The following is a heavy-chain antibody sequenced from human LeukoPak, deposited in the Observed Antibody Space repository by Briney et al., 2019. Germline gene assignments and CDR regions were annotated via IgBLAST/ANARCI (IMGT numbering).Heavy chain of an antibody. D-gene: IGHD2-2*01. CDR3: GRPEYQLPYWYFDL. V-gene: IGHV4-34*01. CDR1: GGSFSGYY. CDR2: INHSGST. J-gene: IGHJ2*01. Sequence: PSETLSLTCAVYGGSFSGYYWSWIRQPPGKGLEWIGEINHSGSTNYNPSLKSRVTISVDTSKNQFSLKLSSVTAADTAVYYCGRPEYQLPYWYFDLWGRGTLVTVSS.